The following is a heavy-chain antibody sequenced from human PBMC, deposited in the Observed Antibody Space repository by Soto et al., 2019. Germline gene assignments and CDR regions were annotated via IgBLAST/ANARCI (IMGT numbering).Heavy chain of an antibody. CDR1: GSPISDHY. J-gene: IGHJ4*02. CDR2: IYYSGST. V-gene: IGHV4-59*11. CDR3: ARRYGGNFDY. Sequence: SETLSLTCTVSGSPISDHYWSWIRQPPGKGLEWIGYIYYSGSTNYNPSLKSRVTISVDTSKNQFSLKLSSLTAADTAVYYCARRYGGNFDYWGQGTLVT. D-gene: IGHD1-26*01.